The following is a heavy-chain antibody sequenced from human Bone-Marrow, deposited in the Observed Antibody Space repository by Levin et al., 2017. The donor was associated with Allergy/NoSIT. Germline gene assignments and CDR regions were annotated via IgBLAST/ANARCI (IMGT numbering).Heavy chain of an antibody. CDR2: IIPIFGTA. CDR1: GGTFSSYA. D-gene: IGHD3-22*01. V-gene: IGHV1-69*13. Sequence: SVKVSCKASGGTFSSYAISWVRQAPGQGLEWMGGIIPIFGTANYAQKFQGRVTITADESTSTAYMELSSLRSEDTAVYYCAGAEGGTMIVVVITTVDYWGQGTLVTVSS. J-gene: IGHJ4*02. CDR3: AGAEGGTMIVVVITTVDY.